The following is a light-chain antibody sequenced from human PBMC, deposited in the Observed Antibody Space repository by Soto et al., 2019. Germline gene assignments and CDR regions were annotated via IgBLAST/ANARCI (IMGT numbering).Light chain of an antibody. CDR1: QSVSSSY. V-gene: IGKV3-20*01. CDR3: QQYGISPFT. CDR2: GAS. Sequence: EIVLTQSPGTLSLSPGERATLSCRASQSVSSSYLAWYQQKPGQAPRLLIYGASSRATGIPDRFSRSGSGTDFTLTISRLEPEDFAVYYCQQYGISPFTFGPGTKVDIK. J-gene: IGKJ3*01.